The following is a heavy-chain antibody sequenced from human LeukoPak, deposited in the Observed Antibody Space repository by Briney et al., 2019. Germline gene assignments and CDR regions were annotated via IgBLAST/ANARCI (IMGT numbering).Heavy chain of an antibody. CDR2: IYTSEST. D-gene: IGHD4-17*01. Sequence: SETLSLTCTVSGGSISSGGYYWSWIRQPAGKGLEWIGRIYTSESTNYNPSLKSRVTMSVDTSKNQFSLKLNSVTAADTAVYYCARVVYGDSSKDFDYWGQGTLVTVSS. CDR3: ARVVYGDSSKDFDY. V-gene: IGHV4-61*02. CDR1: GGSISSGGYY. J-gene: IGHJ4*02.